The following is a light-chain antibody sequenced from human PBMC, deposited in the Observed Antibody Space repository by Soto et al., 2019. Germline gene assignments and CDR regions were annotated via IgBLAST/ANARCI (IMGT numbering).Light chain of an antibody. CDR1: QIVSSND. CDR3: QQYSSSPLT. Sequence: EIVVTQSPRTLSLSPGEGATLSCRASQIVSSNDLAWYQQKPGQAPRLLIYGASNRATGIPERFSGSGSGTAFTITISSLEPGDFAVYYCQQYSSSPLTFGGGTKVDIK. J-gene: IGKJ4*01. V-gene: IGKV3-20*01. CDR2: GAS.